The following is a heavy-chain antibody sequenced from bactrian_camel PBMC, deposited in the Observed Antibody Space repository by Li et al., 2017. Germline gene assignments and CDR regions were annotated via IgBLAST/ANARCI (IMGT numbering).Heavy chain of an antibody. Sequence: VESGGGSVQAGGSLRLSCAASGYFAGRPSMAWFRRAAGNEREWVSSIRRDGTTGYAGSVKGRFTISRDNAKNTPYLLMASLKTEDTGVYYCAASGYWGQGTQVTVS. CDR2: IRRDGTT. CDR1: GYFAGRPS. CDR3: AASGY. V-gene: IGHV3S68*01. J-gene: IGHJ6*01.